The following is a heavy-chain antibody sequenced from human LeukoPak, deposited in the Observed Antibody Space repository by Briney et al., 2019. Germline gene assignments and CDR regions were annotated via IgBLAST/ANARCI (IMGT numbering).Heavy chain of an antibody. V-gene: IGHV3-21*01. CDR2: ISGSSSSYI. D-gene: IGHD1-26*01. CDR3: AKKGAVGPTTGNYFDS. Sequence: GRSLRLSCAASGFTFSRYSMNWVRQAPGKGLEWVSSISGSSSSYIYYADSLKGRFTISRDNSKNTMYLQMNSLRDEGTAVYYCAKKGAVGPTTGNYFDSWGQGTLVTVSS. J-gene: IGHJ4*02. CDR1: GFTFSRYS.